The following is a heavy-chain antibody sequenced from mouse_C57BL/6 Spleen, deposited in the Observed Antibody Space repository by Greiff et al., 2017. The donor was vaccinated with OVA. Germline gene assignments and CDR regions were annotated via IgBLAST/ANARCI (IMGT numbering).Heavy chain of an antibody. Sequence: EVQVVESGEGLVKPGGSLKLSCAASGFTFSSYAMSWVRQTPEKRLEWVAYISSGGDYIYYADTVKGRFTISRDNARNTLYLQMSSLKSEDTAMYYCTRGGAYGSPLYWYFDVWGTGTTVTVSS. CDR3: TRGGAYGSPLYWYFDV. CDR2: ISSGGDYI. J-gene: IGHJ1*03. V-gene: IGHV5-9-1*02. CDR1: GFTFSSYA. D-gene: IGHD1-1*01.